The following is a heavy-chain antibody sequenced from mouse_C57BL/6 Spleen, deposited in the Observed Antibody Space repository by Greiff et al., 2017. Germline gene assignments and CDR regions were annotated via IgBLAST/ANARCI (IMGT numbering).Heavy chain of an antibody. V-gene: IGHV1-39*01. CDR3: ARPLGYSEDFDV. CDR2: INPNYGTT. Sequence: EVQLQQSGPELVKPGASVKISCKASGYSFTDYNMNWVKQSTGQSLEWIGVINPNYGTTSYNQKFKGKATLTVDQSSSTAYMQLNSLTSEDSAVYYCARPLGYSEDFDVWGTGTTVTVSS. CDR1: GYSFTDYN. D-gene: IGHD2-3*01. J-gene: IGHJ1*03.